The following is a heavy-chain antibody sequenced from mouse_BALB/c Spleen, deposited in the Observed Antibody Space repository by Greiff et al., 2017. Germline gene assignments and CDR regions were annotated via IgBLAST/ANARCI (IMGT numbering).Heavy chain of an antibody. J-gene: IGHJ4*01. D-gene: IGHD1-1*01. Sequence: EVMLVESGGGLVQPGGSLKLSCAASGFTFSSYTMSWVRQTPEKRLEWVAYISNGGGSTYYPDTVKGRFTISRDNAKNTLYLQMSSLKSEDTAMYYCARHGDYYYGSSYSYYYAMDYWGQGTSVTVSS. CDR3: ARHGDYYYGSSYSYYYAMDY. CDR1: GFTFSSYT. CDR2: ISNGGGST. V-gene: IGHV5-12-2*01.